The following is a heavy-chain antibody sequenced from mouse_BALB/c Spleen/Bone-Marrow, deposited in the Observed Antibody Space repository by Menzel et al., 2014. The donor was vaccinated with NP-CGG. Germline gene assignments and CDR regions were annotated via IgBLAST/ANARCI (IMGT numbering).Heavy chain of an antibody. D-gene: IGHD2-3*01. Sequence: ESGAEPVKPGAPVKLSCKASGYTFTSYWMNWVKQRPGRGLEWIGRIDPSDSETHYNQKFKDKATLTVDKSSSTAYIQLSSLTSEDSAVYYCARSHGYYPYWYFDVWGAGTTVTVSS. CDR3: ARSHGYYPYWYFDV. V-gene: IGHV1-69*02. CDR1: GYTFTSYW. J-gene: IGHJ1*01. CDR2: IDPSDSET.